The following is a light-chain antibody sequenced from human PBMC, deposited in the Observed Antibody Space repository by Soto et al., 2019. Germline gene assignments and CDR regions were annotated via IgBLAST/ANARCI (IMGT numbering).Light chain of an antibody. CDR3: QQYGSSSWT. CDR1: QSVSSSY. Sequence: HSPGTQSLSPGERAALSSRASQSVSSSYLAWYQQKPGQAPRLLIYGASSRATGIPDRFSGSGSGTEFTLTISSLQSEDFAVYYCQQYGSSSWTFGQGTKVDI. V-gene: IGKV3-20*01. J-gene: IGKJ1*01. CDR2: GAS.